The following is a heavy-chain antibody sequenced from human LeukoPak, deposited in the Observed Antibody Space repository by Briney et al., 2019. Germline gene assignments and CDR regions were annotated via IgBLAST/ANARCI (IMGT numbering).Heavy chain of an antibody. CDR1: GGSISNYY. CDR2: MYYSGST. D-gene: IGHD3-22*01. Sequence: PSETLSLTCTVSGGSISNYYWSWIRQPPGKGLEWIGYMYYSGSTNYNPSLRSRVTILVDTSKNQFSLKLSSVTAADTAVYYCARGSEDSSGYSFDYWGQGTLVTVSS. J-gene: IGHJ4*02. V-gene: IGHV4-59*01. CDR3: ARGSEDSSGYSFDY.